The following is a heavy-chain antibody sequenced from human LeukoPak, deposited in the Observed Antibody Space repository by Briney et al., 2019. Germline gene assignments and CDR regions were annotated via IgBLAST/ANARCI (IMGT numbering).Heavy chain of an antibody. CDR3: ASLNSSSWYQYNWFDP. CDR1: GGTFSSYA. J-gene: IGHJ5*02. V-gene: IGHV1-69*05. Sequence: SVKVSCKASGGTFSSYAISWVRQAPGQGLEWMGGIIPIFGTANYAQKFQGRVTITTDESTSTAYMELSRLRSEDTAVYYCASLNSSSWYQYNWFDPWGQGTLVTVSS. CDR2: IIPIFGTA. D-gene: IGHD6-13*01.